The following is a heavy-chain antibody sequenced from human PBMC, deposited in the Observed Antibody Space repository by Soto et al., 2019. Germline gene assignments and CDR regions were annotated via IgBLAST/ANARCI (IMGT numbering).Heavy chain of an antibody. V-gene: IGHV3-15*07. J-gene: IGHJ4*01. CDR1: GFTFSNAW. D-gene: IGHD3-10*01. CDR2: VKSKNDGGTT. Sequence: PGGSLRLSCAASGFTFSNAWINWVRQAPGKGLEWVGRVKSKNDGGTTDFAAPVKGRFAISRDDSKNMVYLEMNSLQTEGTAIYYCTTDSYITSIIGRFDYWCHGTLVTVSS. CDR3: TTDSYITSIIGRFDY.